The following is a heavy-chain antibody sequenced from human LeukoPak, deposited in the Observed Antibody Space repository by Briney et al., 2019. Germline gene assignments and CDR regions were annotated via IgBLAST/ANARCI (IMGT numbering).Heavy chain of an antibody. CDR2: IWYDGSNK. Sequence: QTGGSLRLSCAASGFTFSSYGMHWVRQAPGKGLEWVAVIWYDGSNKYYADSVKGRFTISRDNSKNTLYLRMNSLRAEDTAVYYCARDSGIWDIVATPDDYWGQGTLVTVSS. J-gene: IGHJ4*02. CDR3: ARDSGIWDIVATPDDY. CDR1: GFTFSSYG. D-gene: IGHD5-12*01. V-gene: IGHV3-33*01.